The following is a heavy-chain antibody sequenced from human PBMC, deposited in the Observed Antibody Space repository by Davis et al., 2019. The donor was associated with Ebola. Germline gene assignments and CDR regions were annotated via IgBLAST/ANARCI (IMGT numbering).Heavy chain of an antibody. V-gene: IGHV6-1*01. J-gene: IGHJ4*02. CDR2: TYYYRSKWYI. Sequence: HSQTLSLTCAISGDSVSGNNGAWNWIRQSPSRGLEWLGRTYYYRSKWYIDYAESVKSRIIINPDTSKNQLSLQVNSVTPEDTAVYFCARGWLRTYFDYWGQGTLVTVSS. CDR3: ARGWLRTYFDY. D-gene: IGHD5-12*01. CDR1: GDSVSGNNGA.